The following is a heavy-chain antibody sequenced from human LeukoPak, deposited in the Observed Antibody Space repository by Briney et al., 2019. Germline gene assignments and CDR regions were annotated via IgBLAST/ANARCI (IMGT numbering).Heavy chain of an antibody. V-gene: IGHV3-21*01. CDR2: ISSSSSYI. CDR1: EFTFSDYW. J-gene: IGHJ6*02. D-gene: IGHD6-13*01. CDR3: ARDRVAAAGTYYYGMDV. Sequence: GGSLRLSCAASEFTFSDYWMSWVRQAPGKGLEWVSSISSSSSYIYYAGSVKGRFTISRDNAKNSLYLQMNSLSAEDTAVYHCARDRVAAAGTYYYGMDVWGRGTTVTVSS.